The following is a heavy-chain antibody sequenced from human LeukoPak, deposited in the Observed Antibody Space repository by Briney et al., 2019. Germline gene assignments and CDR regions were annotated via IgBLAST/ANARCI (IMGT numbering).Heavy chain of an antibody. CDR3: ARWEYYDRRWFDP. J-gene: IGHJ5*02. V-gene: IGHV3-48*03. CDR2: ISSSGSTI. CDR1: GFTFSSYE. D-gene: IGHD3-22*01. Sequence: GGSLRLSCAASGFTFSSYEMNWVRQAPGKGLEWVSYISSSGSTIYYADSVKGRFTISRDNAKNSLYLQMNSLRAEDTAVYYCARWEYYDRRWFDPWGQGTLVTVSS.